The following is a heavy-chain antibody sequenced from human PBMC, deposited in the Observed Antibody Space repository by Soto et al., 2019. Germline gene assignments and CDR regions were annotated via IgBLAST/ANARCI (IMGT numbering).Heavy chain of an antibody. CDR1: GYTLAELS. Sequence: QLQLVQSGAEVKKPGASVKVSCKVSGYTLAELSMHWVRQAPGKGLEWMGGFDPEHGETIYSQKFQVRVNMTLDTSTDAAYRVLSSLRSEDTALYYCTTGQRPIRFLEWFSRYYFDFWGQGTLVTVSS. J-gene: IGHJ4*02. CDR2: FDPEHGET. V-gene: IGHV1-24*01. CDR3: TTGQRPIRFLEWFSRYYFDF. D-gene: IGHD3-3*01.